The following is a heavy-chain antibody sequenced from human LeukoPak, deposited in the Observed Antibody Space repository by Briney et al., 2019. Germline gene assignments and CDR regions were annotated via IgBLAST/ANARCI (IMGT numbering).Heavy chain of an antibody. D-gene: IGHD2-2*01. V-gene: IGHV3-20*04. CDR2: INWNGGST. J-gene: IGHJ3*02. CDR3: ARVMPEVAFDI. Sequence: GGSLRLSCAASGFTFDDYGMSWVRQAPGQGLEWFSGINWNGGSTGYAYSVKGRFTTSRDNAKNSLYLQMNSLRAEDTALYYCARVMPEVAFDIWGQGTMVTVSS. CDR1: GFTFDDYG.